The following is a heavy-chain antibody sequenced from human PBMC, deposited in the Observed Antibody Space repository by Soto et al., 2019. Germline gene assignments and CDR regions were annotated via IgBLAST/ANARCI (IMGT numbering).Heavy chain of an antibody. J-gene: IGHJ4*02. CDR1: GGSISSGDYY. D-gene: IGHD3-22*01. CDR2: IYYSVST. Sequence: QVQLQESGPGLVKPSQTLSLTCTVSGGSISSGDYYWSWIRQPPGKGLEWIGSIYYSVSTYYNPSLKSRVTISGDTSKSQFSLKLSSVTAAETAVYYCARGDYYDSSGYPPFDYWGQGTLVTVSS. CDR3: ARGDYYDSSGYPPFDY. V-gene: IGHV4-30-4*01.